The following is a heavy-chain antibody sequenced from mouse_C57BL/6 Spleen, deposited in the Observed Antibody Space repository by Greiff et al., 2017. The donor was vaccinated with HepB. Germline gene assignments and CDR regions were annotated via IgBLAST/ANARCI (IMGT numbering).Heavy chain of an antibody. D-gene: IGHD3-3*01. Sequence: EVKVVESGGGLVKPGGSLKLSCAASGFTFSDYGMHWVRQAPEKGLEWVAYISSGSSTIYYADTVKGRFTISRDNAKNTLFLQMTSLRSEDTAMYYCARPGDGYFDVWGTGTTVTVSS. CDR1: GFTFSDYG. CDR3: ARPGDGYFDV. V-gene: IGHV5-17*01. J-gene: IGHJ1*03. CDR2: ISSGSSTI.